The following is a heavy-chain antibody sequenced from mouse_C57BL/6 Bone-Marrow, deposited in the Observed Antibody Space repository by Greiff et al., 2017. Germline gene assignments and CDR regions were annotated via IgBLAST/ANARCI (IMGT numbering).Heavy chain of an antibody. CDR2: IYPRSGNT. CDR3: ARDDYGSAWFAY. J-gene: IGHJ3*01. D-gene: IGHD1-1*01. CDR1: GYTFTSYG. V-gene: IGHV1-81*01. Sequence: QVQLKQSGAELARPGASVKLSCKASGYTFTSYGISWVKQRTGQGLEWIGEIYPRSGNTYYNEKFKGKATLTADKSSSTAYMELRSLTSEDSAVYFCARDDYGSAWFAYWGQGTLVTVSA.